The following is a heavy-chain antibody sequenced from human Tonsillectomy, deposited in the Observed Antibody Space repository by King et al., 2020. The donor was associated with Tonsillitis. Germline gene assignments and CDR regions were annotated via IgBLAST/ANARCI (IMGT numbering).Heavy chain of an antibody. J-gene: IGHJ6*02. V-gene: IGHV3-23*04. D-gene: IGHD3-3*01. Sequence: VQLVESGGGLIQTGGSLRLSCAASGFTFSSYAMSWVRKAPGKGLEGVSGISGRGGGTYYADSVKGRFAISRDNSKNTLYLQMNSLRAEDTAVYYCAKDRDFWSPHGMDVWGQGTTVTVSS. CDR3: AKDRDFWSPHGMDV. CDR1: GFTFSSYA. CDR2: ISGRGGGT.